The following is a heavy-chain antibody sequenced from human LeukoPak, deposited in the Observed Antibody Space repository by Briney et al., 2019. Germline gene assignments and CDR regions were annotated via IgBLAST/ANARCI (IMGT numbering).Heavy chain of an antibody. V-gene: IGHV3-74*01. J-gene: IGHJ4*02. CDR1: GFTFSSYC. D-gene: IGHD5-18*01. CDR3: ARFAGYRSGQRYFAY. Sequence: PGGSLRLSCAASGFTFSSYCMHWVRQAPGKGLVWVSRINSDGSSTSYADSVKGRFTISRDNPKNTLYLQMNSLRAEDTAVYYCARFAGYRSGQRYFAYWGQGTLVTVSS. CDR2: INSDGSST.